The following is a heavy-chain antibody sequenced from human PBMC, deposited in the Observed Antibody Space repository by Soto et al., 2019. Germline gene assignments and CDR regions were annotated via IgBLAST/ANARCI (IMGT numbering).Heavy chain of an antibody. J-gene: IGHJ6*02. CDR3: ARTRKFDFWRKGLDV. CDR1: GYTFTSND. V-gene: IGHV1-8*01. CDR2: MDPNSGVS. Sequence: QVQLVQSGAEVKKPGASVRVSCKASGYTFTSNDITWVRQAPGQGLEWMGWMDPNSGVSGYAQRFQGRVTMTRNTSITTDHMELSSLTSEDTAVYYCARTRKFDFWRKGLDVWGQGPTVTVSS. D-gene: IGHD3-3*01.